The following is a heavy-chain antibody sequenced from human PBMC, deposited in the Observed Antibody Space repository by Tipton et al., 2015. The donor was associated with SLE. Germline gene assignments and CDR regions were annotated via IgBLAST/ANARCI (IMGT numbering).Heavy chain of an antibody. CDR1: GGSISSSSYY. CDR3: ARGRAAADLYYYYYYMDV. Sequence: TLSLTCTVSGGSISSSSYYWGWIRQPPGKGLEWIGGIYYSGSTYYNPSLKSRVTISVDTSKNQFSLKLSSVTAADTAVYYCARGRAAADLYYYYYYMDVWGKGTTVTVSS. CDR2: IYYSGST. V-gene: IGHV4-39*07. D-gene: IGHD6-13*01. J-gene: IGHJ6*03.